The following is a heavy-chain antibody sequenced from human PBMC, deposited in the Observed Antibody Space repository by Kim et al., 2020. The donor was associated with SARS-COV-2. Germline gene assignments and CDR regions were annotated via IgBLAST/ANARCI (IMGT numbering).Heavy chain of an antibody. CDR2: IFSGGTT. J-gene: IGHJ4*02. V-gene: IGHV3-53*01. D-gene: IGHD3-10*01. CDR3: GYGWGSYYNFDS. Sequence: GSLRLSCAASGFTVSSNYMSWVRQAPGKGLEWVSVIFSGGTTYYADSVKGRFTISRDNSKNTLYLQRYSLRAEDTAVYYCGYGWGSYYNFDSWGEGTLV. CDR1: GFTVSSNY.